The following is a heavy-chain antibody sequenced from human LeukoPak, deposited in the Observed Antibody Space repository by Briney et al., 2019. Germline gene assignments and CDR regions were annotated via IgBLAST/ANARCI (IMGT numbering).Heavy chain of an antibody. D-gene: IGHD1-26*01. Sequence: ASVKVSCKASGYTFTSYGSSWVRQAPGQGLEWMGWISAYNGNTNYAQKLQGRVTMTTDTSTSTAYMELRSLRSDDTAVYYFARDVETTSDRAFDIWGQGTMVTVSS. CDR3: ARDVETTSDRAFDI. V-gene: IGHV1-18*01. J-gene: IGHJ3*02. CDR2: ISAYNGNT. CDR1: GYTFTSYG.